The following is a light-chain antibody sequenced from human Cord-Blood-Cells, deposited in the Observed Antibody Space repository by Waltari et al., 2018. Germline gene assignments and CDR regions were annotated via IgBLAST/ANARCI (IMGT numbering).Light chain of an antibody. CDR2: EGS. CDR1: SSDVGSYNL. CDR3: CSYAGSSTYYV. Sequence: QSALTQPASVSGSPGQSIPISCTGTSSDVGSYNLVSWYQKHPGKAPKLMIYEGSKRPSRVSNRFSCSKSGNTASLTISGLQAEDEADYYCCSYAGSSTYYVFGTGTKVTVL. V-gene: IGLV2-23*01. J-gene: IGLJ1*01.